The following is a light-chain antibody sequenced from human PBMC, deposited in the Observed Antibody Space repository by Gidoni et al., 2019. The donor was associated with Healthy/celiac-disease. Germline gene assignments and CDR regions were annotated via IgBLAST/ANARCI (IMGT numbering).Light chain of an antibody. CDR2: GNR. Sequence: QSVLTQPPSVSAAPGQRVTISCTGSSSNIGAGYDVHWYQHLPGTAPKLLIYGNRNRPSGVPDRFSGSKSGTSASLAITGLQAEDEADYYCQSYDSSLSGSRVFGGGTKLTVL. J-gene: IGLJ2*01. CDR1: SSNIGAGYD. CDR3: QSYDSSLSGSRV. V-gene: IGLV1-40*01.